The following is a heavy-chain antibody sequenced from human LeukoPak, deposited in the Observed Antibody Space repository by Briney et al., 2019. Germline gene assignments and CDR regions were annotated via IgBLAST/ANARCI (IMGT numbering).Heavy chain of an antibody. CDR3: AKNEYKYYYYMDV. D-gene: IGHD6-6*01. Sequence: GGSLRLSCAACGFTFSSYAMSWVRQAPGKGLEWVSATSGSGGSTYYADSVKGRFTISRDNSKNTLYLQMNSLRAEDTAVYYCAKNEYKYYYYMDVWGKGTTVTVSS. CDR2: TSGSGGST. J-gene: IGHJ6*03. V-gene: IGHV3-23*01. CDR1: GFTFSSYA.